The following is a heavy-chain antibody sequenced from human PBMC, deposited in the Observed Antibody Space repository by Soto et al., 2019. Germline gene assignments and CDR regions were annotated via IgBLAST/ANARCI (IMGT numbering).Heavy chain of an antibody. CDR3: TTYDYILGSDPYRWAY. CDR1: GFTFSNAW. Sequence: EVQLVESGGGCVKPGGSLILSCAASGFTFSNAWMSWVRQAPGKGLEWVARIKSKIEGGTRDHAAPVKGRFTISRDDSKNTRYLQMNSLETEDTAVYYCTTYDYILGSDPYRWAYWGQGDLVTVSS. V-gene: IGHV3-15*01. D-gene: IGHD3-16*01. J-gene: IGHJ4*02. CDR2: IKSKIEGGTR.